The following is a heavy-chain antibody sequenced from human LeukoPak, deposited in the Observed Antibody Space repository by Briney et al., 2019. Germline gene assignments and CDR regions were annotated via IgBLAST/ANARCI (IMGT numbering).Heavy chain of an antibody. CDR1: GFTFSSYG. V-gene: IGHV3-30*03. CDR3: ARVSGSYFDAIDY. D-gene: IGHD1-26*01. CDR2: ISYDGSNK. Sequence: PGRSLRLSCAASGFTFSSYGMHWVRQAPGKGLEWVAVISYDGSNKYYADSVKGRFTISRDNSKNTLYLQMNSLRAEDTAVYYCARVSGSYFDAIDYWGQGTLVTVSS. J-gene: IGHJ4*02.